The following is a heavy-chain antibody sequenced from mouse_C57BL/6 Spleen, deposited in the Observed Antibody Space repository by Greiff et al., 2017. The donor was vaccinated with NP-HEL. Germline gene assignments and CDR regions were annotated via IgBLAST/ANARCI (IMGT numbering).Heavy chain of an antibody. CDR2: IWGVGST. CDR1: GFSLTSYG. V-gene: IGHV2-6*01. J-gene: IGHJ3*01. D-gene: IGHD3-2*02. CDR3: ASGPSSGPFAY. Sequence: QVQLQQSGPGLVAPSQSLSITCTVSGFSLTSYGVDWVRQSPGKGLEWLGVIWGVGSTNYNSALKSRLSISKDNSKSQVFLKMNSLQTDDTAMYYCASGPSSGPFAYWGQGTLVTVSA.